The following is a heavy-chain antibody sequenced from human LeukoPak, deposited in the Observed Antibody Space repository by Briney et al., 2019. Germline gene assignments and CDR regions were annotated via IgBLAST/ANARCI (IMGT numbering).Heavy chain of an antibody. D-gene: IGHD2-2*01. CDR2: IIPIFGTA. CDR3: ARDVRHRYCSSTSCYRGWFDP. J-gene: IGHJ5*02. CDR1: GGTFSSYA. V-gene: IGHV1-69*13. Sequence: ASVKVSCKASGGTFSSYAISGVRQAPGQGLEWMGGIIPIFGTANYAQKFQGRVTITAGESTSTAYMELSSLRSEDTAVYYCARDVRHRYCSSTSCYRGWFDPWGRGTLVTVSS.